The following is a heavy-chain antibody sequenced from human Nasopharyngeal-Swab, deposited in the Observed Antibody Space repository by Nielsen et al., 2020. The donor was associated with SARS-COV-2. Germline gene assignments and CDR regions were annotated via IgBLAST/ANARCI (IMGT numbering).Heavy chain of an antibody. CDR2: ISGSGGST. J-gene: IGHJ4*02. CDR3: AKDSFIVVRGPTSRPFDY. CDR1: GFTFSSYN. Sequence: GESLKISCAASGFTFSSYNMNWVRQAPGKGLEWVSGISGSGGSTDYTDSVKGRFTISRDNSKNTLYLQMNSLRAEDTAVFYCAKDSFIVVRGPTSRPFDYWGQGTLVTVSS. V-gene: IGHV3-23*01. D-gene: IGHD3-22*01.